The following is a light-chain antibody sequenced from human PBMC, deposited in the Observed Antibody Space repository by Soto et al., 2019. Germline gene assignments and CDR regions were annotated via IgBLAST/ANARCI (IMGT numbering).Light chain of an antibody. Sequence: SYELTQPPSVSVAPGKTARITCGGNNIGSKSVHWYQRKPGQAPVLVIYFDSDRPSGIPERFSGSNSGNTATLTISRVEAGDEADYYCQVWDTGSDPPYVFGTGTKLTVL. CDR1: NIGSKS. CDR2: FDS. V-gene: IGLV3-21*04. J-gene: IGLJ1*01. CDR3: QVWDTGSDPPYV.